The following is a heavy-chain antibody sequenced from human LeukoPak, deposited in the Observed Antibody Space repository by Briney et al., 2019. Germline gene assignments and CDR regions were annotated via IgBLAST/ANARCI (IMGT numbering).Heavy chain of an antibody. J-gene: IGHJ4*02. CDR1: EFPSRRKR. V-gene: IGHV3-30*02. D-gene: IGHD2-21*01. Sequence: GGSRNLSGPRSEFPSRRKRSNWSGKPQAKGLRGLHLIRYDGNNKYYADSVKGRFTISRDNSRNTLYLQMTSLRGEDTAVYYCAKVLWEGDTGEAFDYWGQGTLVTVSS. CDR2: IRYDGNNK. CDR3: AKVLWEGDTGEAFDY.